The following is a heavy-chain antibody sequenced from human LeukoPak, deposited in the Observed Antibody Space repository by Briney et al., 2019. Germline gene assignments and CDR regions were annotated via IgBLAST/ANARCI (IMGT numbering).Heavy chain of an antibody. Sequence: QPSETLSLTCPVSGGSISSSRYYWGWIRQPPWKGLEWIGSIYYSGGTYYNPSLKSRVTISVDTSKNHFSLKLGSVTAADTAVYYCARGPPLQLWTSYFDYWGQGTLVTVSS. CDR3: ARGPPLQLWTSYFDY. V-gene: IGHV4-39*02. CDR2: IYYSGGT. J-gene: IGHJ4*02. D-gene: IGHD5-18*01. CDR1: GGSISSSRYY.